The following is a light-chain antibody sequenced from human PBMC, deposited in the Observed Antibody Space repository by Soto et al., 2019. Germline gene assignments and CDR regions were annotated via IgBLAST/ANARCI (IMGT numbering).Light chain of an antibody. CDR2: DAS. CDR3: QHRSDWLT. V-gene: IGKV3-11*01. Sequence: EIVLTQSPATLSLSPGERATLSCRASQSVSSYLAWYQQKPGQAPRLLIYDASTRATGIPVRFSGSGSASGTAFTLTISSLEPEDVAVYFCQHRSDWLTFVGGTKVEIK. CDR1: QSVSSY. J-gene: IGKJ4*01.